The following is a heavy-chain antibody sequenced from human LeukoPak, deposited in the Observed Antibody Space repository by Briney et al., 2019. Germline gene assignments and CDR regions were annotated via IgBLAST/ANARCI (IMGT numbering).Heavy chain of an antibody. CDR1: GLTVNNAW. J-gene: IGHJ6*04. D-gene: IGHD3-10*02. V-gene: IGHV3-48*03. Sequence: SGGSLRLSCAASGLTVNNAWMSWVRQAPGKGLEWVSYISSSGSTIYYADSVKGRFTISRDNAKNSLYLQMNSLRAEDTAVYYCAELGITMIGGVWGKGTTVTISS. CDR3: AELGITMIGGV. CDR2: ISSSGSTI.